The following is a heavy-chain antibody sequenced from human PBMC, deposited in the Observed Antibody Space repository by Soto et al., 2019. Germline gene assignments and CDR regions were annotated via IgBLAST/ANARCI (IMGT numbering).Heavy chain of an antibody. Sequence: EVQVVESGGGLIQPGGSLRLSCVASGSTFNIYWMHWVRQAPGKGLVWVSRIKFDESTTSYADSVKGRFTISRDNAKNTVFLQMNSLRADDTGVYYCARGIRNYYGVDVWGQGTTVTVSS. J-gene: IGHJ6*02. D-gene: IGHD5-18*01. V-gene: IGHV3-74*01. CDR2: IKFDESTT. CDR3: ARGIRNYYGVDV. CDR1: GSTFNIYW.